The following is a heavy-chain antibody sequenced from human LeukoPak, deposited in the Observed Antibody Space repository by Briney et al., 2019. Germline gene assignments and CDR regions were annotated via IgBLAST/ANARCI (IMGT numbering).Heavy chain of an antibody. J-gene: IGHJ6*04. Sequence: ASVKVSCKASGYTFTSYGISWVRQAPGQGLEWMGWIIPIFGTANYAQKFQGRVTITADKSTSTAYMELSSLRSEDTAVYYCASQYPYILDGMDVWGKGTTVTVSS. D-gene: IGHD2-2*01. CDR2: IIPIFGTA. V-gene: IGHV1-69*06. CDR3: ASQYPYILDGMDV. CDR1: GYTFTSYG.